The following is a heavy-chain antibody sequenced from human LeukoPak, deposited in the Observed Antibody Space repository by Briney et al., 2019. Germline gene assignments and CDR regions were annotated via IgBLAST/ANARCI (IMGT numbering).Heavy chain of an antibody. CDR2: ISSSSSYI. CDR3: ARDWTTVTHDAFDI. V-gene: IGHV3-21*01. J-gene: IGHJ3*02. D-gene: IGHD4-17*01. CDR1: GFTFSSYS. Sequence: GGSLRLSCAASGFTFSSYSMNWVRQAPGRGLEWVSSISSSSSYIYYADSVKGRFTISRDNAKNSLYLQMNSLRAEDTAVYYCARDWTTVTHDAFDIWGQGTMVTVSS.